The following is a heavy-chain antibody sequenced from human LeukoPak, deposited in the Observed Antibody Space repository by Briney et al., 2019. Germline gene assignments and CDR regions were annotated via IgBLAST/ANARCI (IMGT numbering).Heavy chain of an antibody. CDR3: AREGPMFDSGSYSKSLGY. V-gene: IGHV4-38-2*02. CDR2: IHHSGTT. D-gene: IGHD3-10*01. Sequence: PSETLSLTCTVSGYSINNNYYWAWIRQPPGEGLEFIASIHHSGTTYYNPALKSRVTISVDTSKNQFSLKVNSVTAADTAVYYCAREGPMFDSGSYSKSLGYWGQGILVTVPS. CDR1: GYSINNNYY. J-gene: IGHJ4*02.